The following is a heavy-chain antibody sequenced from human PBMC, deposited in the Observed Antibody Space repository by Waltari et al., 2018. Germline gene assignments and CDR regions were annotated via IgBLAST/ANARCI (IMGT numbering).Heavy chain of an antibody. CDR1: GFTFSSYE. CDR3: ARVGTVTTDY. D-gene: IGHD4-17*01. V-gene: IGHV3-48*03. J-gene: IGHJ4*02. Sequence: EVQLVESGGGLIQPGGSLRLSCAASGFTFSSYEVNWVRQAPGKGLEWVSYIGRSGDIMFFADSVRGRFTISRDNAKNSLYLQMNSLRAEDTAVYYCARVGTVTTDYWGQGTLVTVSS. CDR2: IGRSGDIM.